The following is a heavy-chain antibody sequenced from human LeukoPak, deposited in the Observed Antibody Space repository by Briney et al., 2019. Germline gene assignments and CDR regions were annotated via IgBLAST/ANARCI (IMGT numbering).Heavy chain of an antibody. CDR1: GGSINSLY. V-gene: IGHV4-59*08. CDR3: ARHRAYSSSSPFDY. Sequence: SETLSLTCSVSGGSINSLYWSWIRQPPGKGLVWIAYIYYTGSTNYNPSLKSRVTMFVDMSKNQFSLRLSSVTAADTAVYYCARHRAYSSSSPFDYWGQGTLVTVSS. D-gene: IGHD6-6*01. CDR2: IYYTGST. J-gene: IGHJ4*02.